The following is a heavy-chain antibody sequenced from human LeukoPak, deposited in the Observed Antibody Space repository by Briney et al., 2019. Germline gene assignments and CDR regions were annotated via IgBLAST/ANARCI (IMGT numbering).Heavy chain of an antibody. V-gene: IGHV1-69*13. D-gene: IGHD5-18*01. CDR3: ARESDTAMDNFDY. CDR2: IIPIFGTA. J-gene: IGHJ4*02. Sequence: GASVKVSCKASGGTFSSYAISWVRQAPGQGLEWMGGIIPIFGTANYAQKFQGRVTITADESTSTAYMELSSLRSEDTAVYYCARESDTAMDNFDYWGQGTLVSVSS. CDR1: GGTFSSYA.